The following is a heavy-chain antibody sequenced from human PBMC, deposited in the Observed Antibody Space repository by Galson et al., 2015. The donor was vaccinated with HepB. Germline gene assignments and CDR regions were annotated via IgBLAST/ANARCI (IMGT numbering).Heavy chain of an antibody. V-gene: IGHV3-9*01. CDR3: AKASGYSSSCPDY. D-gene: IGHD6-13*01. CDR2: ISWNSGNI. Sequence: SLRLSCAASGLMFSSYAMHWLRQAPGKGLEWVSGISWNSGNIGYANSVKGRFTISRDNAKNSLFLQMNSLRPDDTAIYYCAKASGYSSSCPDYWGQGILVAVSS. CDR1: GLMFSSYA. J-gene: IGHJ4*02.